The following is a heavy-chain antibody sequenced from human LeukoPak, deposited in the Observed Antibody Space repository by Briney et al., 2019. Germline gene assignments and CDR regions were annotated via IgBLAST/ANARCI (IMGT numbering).Heavy chain of an antibody. Sequence: ASVKVSCKASGYAFTSYGISWVRQAPGQGREWMGWISAYNGNTNYAQKLQGRVTMTTDTSTSTAYMELRSLRSDDTAVYYCARHSIYCSSTSCYAPWGQGTLVTVSS. CDR1: GYAFTSYG. J-gene: IGHJ5*02. V-gene: IGHV1-18*01. D-gene: IGHD2-2*01. CDR2: ISAYNGNT. CDR3: ARHSIYCSSTSCYAP.